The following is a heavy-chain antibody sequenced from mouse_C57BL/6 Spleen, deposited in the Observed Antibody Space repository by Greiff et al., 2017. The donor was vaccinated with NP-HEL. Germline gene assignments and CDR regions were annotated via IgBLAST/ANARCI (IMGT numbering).Heavy chain of an antibody. CDR3: AREEAWDTTVGFDY. CDR2: INPNYGTT. CDR1: GYSFTDYN. Sequence: VQLKESGPELVKPGASVKISCKASGYSFTDYNMNWVKQSNGKSLEWIGVINPNYGTTSYNQKFKGKATLTADQSSSTAYMQLNSLTSEDSAVYYCAREEAWDTTVGFDYWGQGTTLTVSS. V-gene: IGHV1-39*01. D-gene: IGHD1-1*01. J-gene: IGHJ2*01.